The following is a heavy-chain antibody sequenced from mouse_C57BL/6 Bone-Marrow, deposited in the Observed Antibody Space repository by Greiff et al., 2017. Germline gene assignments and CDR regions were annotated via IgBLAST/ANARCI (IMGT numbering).Heavy chain of an antibody. J-gene: IGHJ2*01. CDR1: GYAFSSSW. V-gene: IGHV1-82*01. CDR2: IYPGGGDT. CDR3: ARWLLLDY. Sequence: QVQLKQSGPELVKPGASVKISCKASGYAFSSSWMNWVKQRPGKGLEWIGRIYPGGGDTNYNGKFKGKATLTADKSSSTAYMQLSSLTSEDSAVYFCARWLLLDYWGQGTTLTVSS. D-gene: IGHD2-3*01.